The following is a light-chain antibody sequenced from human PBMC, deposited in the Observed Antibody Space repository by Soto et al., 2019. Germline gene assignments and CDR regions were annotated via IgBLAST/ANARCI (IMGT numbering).Light chain of an antibody. CDR1: QSVSSN. Sequence: EIVMTLSPVTLAVAPRERITLSCRSSQSVSSNLAWYQQKPGQPPRLLIYGASTRATGIPARFSGSGSGTDFTLIVSRLEPEDFAVYYCQQYGSSPWTFGQGTKVDNK. V-gene: IGKV3-20*01. J-gene: IGKJ1*01. CDR3: QQYGSSPWT. CDR2: GAS.